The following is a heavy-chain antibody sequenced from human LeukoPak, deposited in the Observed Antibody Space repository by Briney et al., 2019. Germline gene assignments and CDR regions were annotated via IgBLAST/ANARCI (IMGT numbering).Heavy chain of an antibody. D-gene: IGHD3-22*01. CDR2: ISSSGSTI. J-gene: IGHJ3*01. Sequence: GGSLRLSCAASGVTFSGYYMSWIRQAPGKGLEWVSDISSSGSTIYYADSVKGRVTISRDNAKNSLYLQMPSLRAEDTAVYYCAREYYYEISGLGCWRQGTMAAVCS. CDR1: GVTFSGYY. CDR3: AREYYYEISGLGC. V-gene: IGHV3-11*01.